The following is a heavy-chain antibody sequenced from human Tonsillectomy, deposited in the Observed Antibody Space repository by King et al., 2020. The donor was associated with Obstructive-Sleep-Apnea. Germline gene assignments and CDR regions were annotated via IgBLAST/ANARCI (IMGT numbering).Heavy chain of an antibody. CDR2: INYSGST. J-gene: IGHJ5*02. CDR1: CGSISSSTYY. D-gene: IGHD3-10*01. Sequence: QLQESGPGLVKPSETLSLTCTVSCGSISSSTYYWGWIRQPPGKGLEWIGSINYSGSTYYNPSLKSRVTISVDTSKNQFSLKLSSVTAADTAVYYCARHGDNYYESGRYGWFDPWGQGTLVTVSS. CDR3: ARHGDNYYESGRYGWFDP. V-gene: IGHV4-39*01.